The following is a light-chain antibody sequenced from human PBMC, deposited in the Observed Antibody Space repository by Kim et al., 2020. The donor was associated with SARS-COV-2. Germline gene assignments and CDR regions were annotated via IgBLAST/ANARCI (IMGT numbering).Light chain of an antibody. CDR3: HQYYSYSYT. Sequence: SASGGDRDTITCRASQSINRRLAWYQQKPGKAPNLLIFDASILQSGVSSRFSGSESGTEFSLTINSLQPDDFATYYCHQYYSYSYTFGQGTKLEIK. V-gene: IGKV1-5*01. CDR2: DAS. J-gene: IGKJ2*01. CDR1: QSINRR.